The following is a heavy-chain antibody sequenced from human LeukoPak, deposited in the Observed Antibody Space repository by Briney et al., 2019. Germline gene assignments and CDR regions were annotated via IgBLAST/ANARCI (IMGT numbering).Heavy chain of an antibody. D-gene: IGHD5-24*01. Sequence: SETLSLTCTVSGGSISSGGYYWSWIRQHPGKGLEWIGYIYYSGSTYYNPSPKSRVTISVDTSKNQFSLKLSSVTAADTAVYYCARDIPRDGYNIGDAFDIWGQGTMVTVSS. CDR2: IYYSGST. J-gene: IGHJ3*02. CDR1: GGSISSGGYY. V-gene: IGHV4-31*03. CDR3: ARDIPRDGYNIGDAFDI.